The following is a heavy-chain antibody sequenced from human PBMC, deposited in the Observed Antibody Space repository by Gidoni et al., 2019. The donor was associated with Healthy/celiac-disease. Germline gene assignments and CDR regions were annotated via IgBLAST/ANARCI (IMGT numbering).Heavy chain of an antibody. V-gene: IGHV3-48*03. Sequence: EVQLVESGGGWVQPGGPLRLSCAASGFTFRSYEMNWVRQAPGKGLEWVSYISSSGSTIYYADSVKGRFTISRDNAKNSLYLQMNSLRAEDTAVYYCAREVDYDFWSGYYRGGMDVWGQGTTVTVSS. D-gene: IGHD3-3*01. J-gene: IGHJ6*02. CDR2: ISSSGSTI. CDR1: GFTFRSYE. CDR3: AREVDYDFWSGYYRGGMDV.